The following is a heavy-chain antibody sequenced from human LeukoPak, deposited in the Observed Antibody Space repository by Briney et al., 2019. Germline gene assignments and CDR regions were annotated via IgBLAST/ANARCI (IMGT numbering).Heavy chain of an antibody. J-gene: IGHJ4*02. CDR3: ARVVGGYSYGDF. D-gene: IGHD5-18*01. CDR2: ISYDGINK. Sequence: PGGSLRLSCAASGFTFSSYAMHWVRQAPGKGLEWVAVISYDGINKYYADSVKGRFTISRDNSKNTLYLQMNSLRLEDTAVYYCARVVGGYSYGDFWGQGTLVTVSS. V-gene: IGHV3-30-3*01. CDR1: GFTFSSYA.